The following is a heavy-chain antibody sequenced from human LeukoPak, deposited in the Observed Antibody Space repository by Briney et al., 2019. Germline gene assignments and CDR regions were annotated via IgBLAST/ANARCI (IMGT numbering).Heavy chain of an antibody. CDR2: IIPIFGTA. D-gene: IGHD3-10*01. Sequence: SVKVSCKASGYTFSSYAISWVRQAPGQGLEWMGGIIPIFGTANYAQKFQGRVTITADKSTSTAYMELSSLRSEDTAVYYCARAGSGSYFSLSDYYYYYYMDVWGKGTTVTVSS. J-gene: IGHJ6*03. V-gene: IGHV1-69*06. CDR1: GYTFSSYA. CDR3: ARAGSGSYFSLSDYYYYYYMDV.